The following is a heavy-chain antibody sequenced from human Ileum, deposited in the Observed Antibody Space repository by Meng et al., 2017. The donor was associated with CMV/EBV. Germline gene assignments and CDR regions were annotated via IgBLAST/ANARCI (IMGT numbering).Heavy chain of an antibody. Sequence: ASVKVSCKASGYTFTSNDINWVRQAPGQGLEWMGIINPSGGSTSYAQKFQGRITMTGDTSTNTVFMDLSSLKSDDTAVYYCARDGTPYQDHWTGYRHWFGPWGQGTLVTVSS. V-gene: IGHV1-46*01. J-gene: IGHJ5*02. CDR3: ARDGTPYQDHWTGYRHWFGP. D-gene: IGHD3/OR15-3a*01. CDR2: INPSGGST. CDR1: GYTFTSND.